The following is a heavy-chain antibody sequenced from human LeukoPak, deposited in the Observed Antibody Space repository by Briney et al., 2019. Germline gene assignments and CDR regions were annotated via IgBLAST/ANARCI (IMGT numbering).Heavy chain of an antibody. CDR1: GYTLSALS. J-gene: IGHJ4*02. Sequence: ASVKVSCKVSGYTLSALSMHWVRQAPGKGLEWMGGFDPEDGETIYAQKFQGRVTMTEDTSTDTAYMELSSLRSEDTAVYYCATFKTYSSSSPHAGFDYWGQGTLVTVSS. D-gene: IGHD6-13*01. V-gene: IGHV1-24*01. CDR3: ATFKTYSSSSPHAGFDY. CDR2: FDPEDGET.